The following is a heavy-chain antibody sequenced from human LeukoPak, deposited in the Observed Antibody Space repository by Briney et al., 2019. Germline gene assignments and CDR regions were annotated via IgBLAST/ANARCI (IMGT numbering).Heavy chain of an antibody. CDR2: ISAHNGNT. Sequence: ASVKVSCKASGYTFTSYGISWVRQAPGQGLEWMGWISAHNGNTNYVQKLQGRVTMTTDTSTSTAYMELRSLRSDDTAVYYCARDYCSSTSCYFDYWGQGTLVTVSS. J-gene: IGHJ4*02. CDR1: GYTFTSYG. D-gene: IGHD2-2*01. V-gene: IGHV1-18*01. CDR3: ARDYCSSTSCYFDY.